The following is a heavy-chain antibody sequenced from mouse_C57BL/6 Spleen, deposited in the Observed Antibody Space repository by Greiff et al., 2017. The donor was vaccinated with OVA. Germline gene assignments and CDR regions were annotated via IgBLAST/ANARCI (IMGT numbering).Heavy chain of an antibody. J-gene: IGHJ1*03. CDR2: IDPSDSYT. CDR3: ARSYGYDEGYWYFDV. V-gene: IGHV1-69*01. Sequence: QVQLQQPGAELVMPGASVKLSCKASGYTFTSYWMHWVKQRPGQGLEWIGEIDPSDSYTNYNQKFKGKSTLTVDKSSSTAYMQLSSLTSEDSAVYYCARSYGYDEGYWYFDVWGTGTTVTVSS. CDR1: GYTFTSYW. D-gene: IGHD2-2*01.